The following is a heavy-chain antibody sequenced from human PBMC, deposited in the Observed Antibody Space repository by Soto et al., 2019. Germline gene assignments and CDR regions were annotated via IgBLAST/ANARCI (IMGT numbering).Heavy chain of an antibody. CDR3: ARATVTTARGAFDI. Sequence: QVQLQESGPGLVKPSETLSLTCSVSGGSITPYYWSWIRQPPGKGLEWIGYIHYSGITHYNPSLKSRVTMSLDPSTNQSSLTLSSVTAADTAIFYCARATVTTARGAFDIWGQGTMVNVSS. CDR1: GGSITPYY. CDR2: IHYSGIT. D-gene: IGHD4-17*01. J-gene: IGHJ3*02. V-gene: IGHV4-59*08.